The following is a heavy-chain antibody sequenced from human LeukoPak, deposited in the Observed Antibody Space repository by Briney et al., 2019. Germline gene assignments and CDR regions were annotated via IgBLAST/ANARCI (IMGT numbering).Heavy chain of an antibody. CDR1: GFTFSSYW. D-gene: IGHD3-10*02. CDR2: IKQDGSDK. CDR3: AGVSTLFGLPVHFDY. V-gene: IGHV3-7*01. Sequence: PGGSLRLSCAASGFTFSSYWMTWVRQAPGKGLEWVANIKQDGSDKYYVDSVKGRFTISSDSAKNPLFLQMNSLRAEDTAVYYCAGVSTLFGLPVHFDYWGQGTLVTVSS. J-gene: IGHJ4*02.